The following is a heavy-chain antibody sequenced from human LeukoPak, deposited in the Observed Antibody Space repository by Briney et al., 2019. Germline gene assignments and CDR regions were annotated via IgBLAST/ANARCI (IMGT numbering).Heavy chain of an antibody. J-gene: IGHJ4*02. CDR1: GYTFTGYY. CDR2: ISPNSGGT. CDR3: ARARTGAIDY. V-gene: IGHV1-2*02. D-gene: IGHD1-26*01. Sequence: ASVKVSCKASGYTFTGYYMHWVRQAPGQGLEWMGWISPNSGGTNYAQKFQGRVTMTRDASISTAYMELSRLRSDDTAVYYCARARTGAIDYWGQGTLVTVSS.